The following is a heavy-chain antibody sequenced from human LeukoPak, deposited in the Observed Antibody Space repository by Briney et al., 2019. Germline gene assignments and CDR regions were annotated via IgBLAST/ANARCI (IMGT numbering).Heavy chain of an antibody. V-gene: IGHV4-34*01. D-gene: IGHD3-22*01. CDR1: GGSFSGYY. Sequence: PSETLSLTCAVYGGSFSGYYWSWIRQPPGKELEWIGEINHSGSTNYNPSLKSRVTISVDTSKNQFSLKLSSVTAADTAVYYCASDSSRTGRIDYWGQGTLVTVSS. CDR3: ASDSSRTGRIDY. J-gene: IGHJ4*02. CDR2: INHSGST.